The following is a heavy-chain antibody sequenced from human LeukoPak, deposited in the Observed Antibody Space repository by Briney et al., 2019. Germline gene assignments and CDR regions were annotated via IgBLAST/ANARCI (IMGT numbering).Heavy chain of an antibody. J-gene: IGHJ4*02. CDR2: IKQDGSEK. D-gene: IGHD3-16*01. CDR3: ARDFEDDYVWGSYSPYYFDY. V-gene: IGHV3-7*01. Sequence: GGSLRLSCAASGFTFNSYWMSWVRQAPGKGLEWVANIKQDGSEKYYVDSVKGRFTISRDNAKNSLYLQMNSLRAEDTAVYYCARDFEDDYVWGSYSPYYFDYWGQGTLVTVSS. CDR1: GFTFNSYW.